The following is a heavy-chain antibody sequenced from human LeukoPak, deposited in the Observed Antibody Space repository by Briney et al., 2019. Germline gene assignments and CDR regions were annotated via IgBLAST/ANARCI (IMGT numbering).Heavy chain of an antibody. V-gene: IGHV3-11*04. J-gene: IGHJ3*02. Sequence: GGSLRLSCAASGFAFSDYYMSCTRQAPGKGLEWVSYISSSGSIIYYADSVRGRFTISRDNAKNSLYLQMNSLRAEDTAVYYCARDHYYDSSGYYAPGGAFDIWGQGTMVTVSS. CDR1: GFAFSDYY. D-gene: IGHD3-22*01. CDR3: ARDHYYDSSGYYAPGGAFDI. CDR2: ISSSGSII.